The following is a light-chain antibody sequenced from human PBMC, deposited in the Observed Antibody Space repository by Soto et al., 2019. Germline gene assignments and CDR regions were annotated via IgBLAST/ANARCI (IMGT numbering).Light chain of an antibody. Sequence: LGLTQSPGPLSLSPGERATLSCRASQSVSSSYIAWYQQRPGQTPSLLIYGASTMDTGIPDRFSGSGSGTHFTLTISRLEPGDFAVYYCQHFGGNTFTFGQGTRLEIK. V-gene: IGKV3-20*01. CDR1: QSVSSSY. CDR3: QHFGGNTFT. J-gene: IGKJ5*01. CDR2: GAS.